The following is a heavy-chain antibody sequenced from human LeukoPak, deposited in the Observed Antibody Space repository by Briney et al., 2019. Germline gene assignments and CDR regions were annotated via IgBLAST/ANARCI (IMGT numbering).Heavy chain of an antibody. CDR1: GFTFSGYT. V-gene: IGHV3-66*01. Sequence: GGSLRLSCAASGFTFSGYTMSWVRQAPGKGLVWVSSIYSGGSTYYTDSVKGRFTISRDNSKNTLYLQMNSLRAEDTAVYYCARDLAGYNSFDYWGQGTLVTVSS. CDR3: ARDLAGYNSFDY. J-gene: IGHJ4*02. CDR2: IYSGGST. D-gene: IGHD5-24*01.